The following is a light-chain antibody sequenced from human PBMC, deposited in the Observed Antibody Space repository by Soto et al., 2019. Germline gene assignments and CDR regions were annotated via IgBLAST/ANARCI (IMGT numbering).Light chain of an antibody. J-gene: IGKJ1*01. CDR2: AAS. CDR3: QQYGSSGT. Sequence: IGLTQCPGALALSPGERATLCCRASQSVSNNYFAWYQQTPGHAPRLLIYAASTRATGIPDRFSGSGSGTDFTLTISRLEPEDFAVYYCQQYGSSGTFGQGTKVDI. CDR1: QSVSNNY. V-gene: IGKV3-20*01.